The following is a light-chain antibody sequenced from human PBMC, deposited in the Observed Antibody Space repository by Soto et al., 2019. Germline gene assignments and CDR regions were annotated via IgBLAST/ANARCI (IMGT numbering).Light chain of an antibody. Sequence: EIVLTQSPGTLSLSPGERATLSCRASQSVSSNLAWYQQKPGQAPRLLIYGASTRATGLPARFSGSGSGTEFTLTINSLQAEDCAVYYCQQYYNWPRTFGQGTRLEIK. J-gene: IGKJ5*01. V-gene: IGKV3-15*01. CDR2: GAS. CDR1: QSVSSN. CDR3: QQYYNWPRT.